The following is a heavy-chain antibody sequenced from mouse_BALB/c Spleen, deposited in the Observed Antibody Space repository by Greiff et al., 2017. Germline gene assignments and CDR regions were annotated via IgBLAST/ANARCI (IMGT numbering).Heavy chain of an antibody. V-gene: IGHV5-6-5*01. CDR2: ISSGGST. D-gene: IGHD1-1*01. J-gene: IGHJ1*01. Sequence: EVQVVESGGGLVKPGGSLKLSCAASGFTFSSYAMSWVRQTPEKRLEWVASISSGGSTYYPDSVKGRFTISRDNARNILYLQMSSLRSEDTAMYYCARGGATVVDYWYFDVWGAGTTVTVSS. CDR3: ARGGATVVDYWYFDV. CDR1: GFTFSSYA.